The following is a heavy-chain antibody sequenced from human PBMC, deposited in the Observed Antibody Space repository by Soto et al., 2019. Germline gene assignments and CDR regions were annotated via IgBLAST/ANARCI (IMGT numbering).Heavy chain of an antibody. V-gene: IGHV3-66*01. Sequence: GGSLRLSCAVSGFTVNSNYISWVRQAPGMGLEWVSVISTGGITYYADFVKGRFIISRDNSKNTVYLQMNDLRVEDTAVYYCAREGDQYYYFYMDVWGKGATVTFSS. J-gene: IGHJ6*03. CDR3: AREGDQYYYFYMDV. CDR2: ISTGGIT. CDR1: GFTVNSNY.